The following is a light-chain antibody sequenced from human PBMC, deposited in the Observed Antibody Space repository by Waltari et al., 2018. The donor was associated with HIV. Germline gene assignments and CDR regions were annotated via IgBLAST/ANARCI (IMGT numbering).Light chain of an antibody. CDR2: SAT. Sequence: IQVTHSPSSVSAYVGDRVTITSRTSQGISNWLAWYQQKPGKAPKLLIYSATSLESGVPSRFSGRGSGTDFSLTISNLQPEDFATYYCQQANSFPPTFGGGTKVEIK. CDR1: QGISNW. J-gene: IGKJ4*01. V-gene: IGKV1D-12*01. CDR3: QQANSFPPT.